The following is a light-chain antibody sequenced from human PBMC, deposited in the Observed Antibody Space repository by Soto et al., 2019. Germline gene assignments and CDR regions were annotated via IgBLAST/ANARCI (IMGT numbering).Light chain of an antibody. V-gene: IGLV2-14*03. CDR1: SSDIGGYNF. CDR3: SSYTTSSTRV. CDR2: DVS. J-gene: IGLJ2*01. Sequence: QSVLTQPASVSASPGQSITISCTGTSSDIGGYNFVSWYQQHPGKAPKLLIYDVSNRPSGVPARFSGSKSGNTASLTISGLRAEDEADYYCSSYTTSSTRVFGGGTKLTVL.